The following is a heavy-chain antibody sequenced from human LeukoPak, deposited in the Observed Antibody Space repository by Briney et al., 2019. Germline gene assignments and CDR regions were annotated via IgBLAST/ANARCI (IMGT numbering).Heavy chain of an antibody. CDR1: GYSISSGYY. Sequence: SETLSLTCTVSGYSISSGYYWGWIRQPPGKGLEWIGSIYHSGRTFYNPSLKSRVTISVDTSKNQFSLKLTSVTAADTAVYYCARLYLPATRLDYWGQGTLVTVSS. CDR2: IYHSGRT. CDR3: ARLYLPATRLDY. D-gene: IGHD5-24*01. V-gene: IGHV4-38-2*02. J-gene: IGHJ4*02.